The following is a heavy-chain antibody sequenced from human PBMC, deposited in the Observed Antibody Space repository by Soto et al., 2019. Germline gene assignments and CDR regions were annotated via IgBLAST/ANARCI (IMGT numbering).Heavy chain of an antibody. CDR1: GFTFSNAW. D-gene: IGHD6-13*01. J-gene: IGHJ4*02. Sequence: GGSLRLSCAGSGFTFSNAWMSWVRQAPGKGLEWVGRIKSKTDGGTTDYAAPVKGRFTISRDDSKNTLFLQMNSLKIEDTAVYYCTSDDPINSNWGQGTLVTVSS. CDR3: TSDDPINSN. V-gene: IGHV3-15*01. CDR2: IKSKTDGGTT.